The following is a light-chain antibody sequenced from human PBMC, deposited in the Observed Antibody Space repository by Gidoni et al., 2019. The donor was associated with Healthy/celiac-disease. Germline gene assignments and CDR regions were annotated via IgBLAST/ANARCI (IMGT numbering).Light chain of an antibody. V-gene: IGKV1-27*01. CDR3: QKYNSAPYT. CDR1: QGISNY. Sequence: DIQITQSPSSLSASVVDRVTITCRASQGISNYLAWYQQKPGKVPKLLIYAASTLQSGVPSRFSGSGSGTDFTITISSLQTEDVATYYCQKYNSAPYTLGQGTKLEIK. J-gene: IGKJ2*01. CDR2: AAS.